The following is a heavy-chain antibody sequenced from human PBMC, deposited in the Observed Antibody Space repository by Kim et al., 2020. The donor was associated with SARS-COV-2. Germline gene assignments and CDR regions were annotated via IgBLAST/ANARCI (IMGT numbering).Heavy chain of an antibody. CDR3: ARGVTTVEGIDN. V-gene: IGHV4-31*03. J-gene: IGHJ4*02. Sequence: SETLSLTCTVSGGSISSGGYYWSWIRQHPGKGLEWIGYIYYSGSTYYNPSLKSRVTISVDTSKNQFSLKLSSVTAADTAVYYCARGVTTVEGIDNWGQGTLVTVSS. CDR1: GGSISSGGYY. CDR2: IYYSGST. D-gene: IGHD4-4*01.